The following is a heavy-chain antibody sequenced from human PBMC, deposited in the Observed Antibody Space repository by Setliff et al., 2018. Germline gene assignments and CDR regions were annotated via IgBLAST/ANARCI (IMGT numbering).Heavy chain of an antibody. J-gene: IGHJ1*01. V-gene: IGHV4-39*07. CDR1: GVSFSSTTFY. D-gene: IGHD3-10*01. CDR2: VYYSGYT. Sequence: PSETLSLTCSVSGVSFSSTTFYWAWIRQSPGKGMEWIGSVYYSGYTYYNPSLQSRVTISVDMSKNQFSMKLTSVTAADTAVYYCARVDFTMIQGVLGLWGQGTLVTVSS. CDR3: ARVDFTMIQGVLGL.